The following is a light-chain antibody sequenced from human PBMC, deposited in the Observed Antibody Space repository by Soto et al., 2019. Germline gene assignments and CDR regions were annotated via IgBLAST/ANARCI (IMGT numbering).Light chain of an antibody. V-gene: IGLV2-23*02. Sequence: QSVLTQPASVSGSPGQSITISCTGTSSDVGNYNLVSWFQHHPGKVPKLIIYEVNKRPSGVSDRFSGSKSGYTASLTISGRQAEDEADYYCCSYAGTSTVFGGGTKLTVL. CDR1: SSDVGNYNL. CDR2: EVN. CDR3: CSYAGTSTV. J-gene: IGLJ3*02.